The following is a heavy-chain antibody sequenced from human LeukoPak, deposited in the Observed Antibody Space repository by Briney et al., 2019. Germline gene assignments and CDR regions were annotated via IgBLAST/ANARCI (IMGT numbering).Heavy chain of an antibody. D-gene: IGHD1-14*01. J-gene: IGHJ4*02. V-gene: IGHV3-74*01. Sequence: GGSLRLSCAASGLTFSNYWMHWVRQAPGKGLVWVSGINTDGKTTVYADSVKGRFTISRDNAKNSLYLQMNSLRAEDTAVYYCARDIPGDYWGQGTLVTVSS. CDR2: INTDGKTT. CDR3: ARDIPGDY. CDR1: GLTFSNYW.